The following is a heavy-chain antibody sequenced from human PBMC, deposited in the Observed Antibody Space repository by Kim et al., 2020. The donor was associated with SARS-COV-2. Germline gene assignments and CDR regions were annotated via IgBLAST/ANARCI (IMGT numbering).Heavy chain of an antibody. D-gene: IGHD6-19*01. J-gene: IGHJ4*02. CDR3: ARDYSSGWYDY. Sequence: TNYNPSPKSRVTISVDTSKNQFSLKLSSVTAADTAVYYCARDYSSGWYDYWGQGTLVTVSS. CDR2: T. V-gene: IGHV4-59*01.